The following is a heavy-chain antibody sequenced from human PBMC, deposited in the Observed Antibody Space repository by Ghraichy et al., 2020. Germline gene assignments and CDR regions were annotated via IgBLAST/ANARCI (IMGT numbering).Heavy chain of an antibody. CDR3: ARGGPMVPYLYFDY. Sequence: ESLNISCTVSGSSISNYYWSWIRQPPGKGLEWIGYIYYSGSTKYNPSLKSRVTMSVDTSKNQFSLKLSSMTAADTAVYYCARGGPMVPYLYFDYWGQGTLVTVSS. J-gene: IGHJ4*02. D-gene: IGHD3-10*01. V-gene: IGHV4-59*01. CDR2: IYYSGST. CDR1: GSSISNYY.